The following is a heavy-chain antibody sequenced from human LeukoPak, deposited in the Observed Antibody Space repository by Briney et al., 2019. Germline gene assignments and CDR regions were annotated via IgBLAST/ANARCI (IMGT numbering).Heavy chain of an antibody. CDR1: GYYFTGNY. CDR3: ARERIPVAGWFDP. CDR2: VNPNSGGT. V-gene: IGHV1-2*02. Sequence: ASVRVSCKASGYYFTGNYMHWVRQAQGQGLEWMGLVNPNSGGTNYAQKFQGRVTMTSDTSINTVYMELSRLRSDDTAVYYCARERIPVAGWFDPWGQGTLVTVSS. D-gene: IGHD6-19*01. J-gene: IGHJ5*02.